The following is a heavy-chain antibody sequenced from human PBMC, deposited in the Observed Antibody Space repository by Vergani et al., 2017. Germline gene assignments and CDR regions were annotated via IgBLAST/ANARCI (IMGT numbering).Heavy chain of an antibody. Sequence: QVQLQESGPGLVKPSETLSLTCTVSGGSISSYYWSWIRQPPGKGLEWIGYIYYSGSTNYNPSLKSRVTISVDTSKNQFSLKLSSVTAADTGVYYCAKELGSGEFDYWGQGTLVTVSS. D-gene: IGHD6-19*01. CDR3: AKELGSGEFDY. CDR2: IYYSGST. J-gene: IGHJ4*02. V-gene: IGHV4-59*01. CDR1: GGSISSYY.